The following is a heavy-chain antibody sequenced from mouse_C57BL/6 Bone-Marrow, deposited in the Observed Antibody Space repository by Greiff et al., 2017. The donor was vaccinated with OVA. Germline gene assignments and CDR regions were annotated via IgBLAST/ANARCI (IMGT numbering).Heavy chain of an antibody. CDR1: GFTFSSYG. Sequence: DVKLVESGGDLVKPGGSLKLSCAASGFTFSSYGMSWVRQTPDKRLEWVATISSGGSYTYYPDSVKGRFTISRDNAKNTLYLQMSSLKSEDTAMYYCARHYYGSSLGDWGQGTTLTVSS. V-gene: IGHV5-6*02. J-gene: IGHJ2*01. CDR2: ISSGGSYT. D-gene: IGHD1-1*01. CDR3: ARHYYGSSLGD.